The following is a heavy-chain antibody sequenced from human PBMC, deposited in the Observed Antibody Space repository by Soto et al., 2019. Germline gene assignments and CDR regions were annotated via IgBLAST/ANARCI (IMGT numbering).Heavy chain of an antibody. CDR2: IYYSGST. D-gene: IGHD5-12*01. J-gene: IGHJ3*02. Sequence: QVQLQESGPGLVKPSETLSLTCTVSGGSISSYYWSWIRQPPGKGLEGIGYIYYSGSTNYNPSLKSRVTIPVDTSQNQFSLKLSSVTAADTAVDYGARQQYCGYAYAFDIWGQGTMVTVSS. CDR3: ARQQYCGYAYAFDI. V-gene: IGHV4-59*08. CDR1: GGSISSYY.